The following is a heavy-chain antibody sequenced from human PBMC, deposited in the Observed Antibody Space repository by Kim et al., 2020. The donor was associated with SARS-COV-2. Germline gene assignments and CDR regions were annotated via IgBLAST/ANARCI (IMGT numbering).Heavy chain of an antibody. Sequence: GGSLRLSCVASGFTFTSYWMHWVRQAPGKGLVWVSRIHCDGSRKCYADSVKGRFTISRDNAKNMMYLQMNSLRAEDTAVYYCALPGEAVMLQSDFNSWG. D-gene: IGHD3-16*01. V-gene: IGHV3-74*01. CDR3: ALPGEAVMLQSDFNS. CDR2: IHCDGSRK. J-gene: IGHJ4*01. CDR1: GFTFTSYW.